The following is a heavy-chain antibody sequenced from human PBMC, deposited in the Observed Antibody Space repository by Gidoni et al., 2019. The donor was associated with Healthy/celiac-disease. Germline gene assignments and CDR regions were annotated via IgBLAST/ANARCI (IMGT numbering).Heavy chain of an antibody. CDR1: GFTFSSYA. Sequence: EVQLVESGGGLVQPGGSLSLSCAASGFTFSSYAMSWVRQDPGKGLEWVSAISGSGGRTYYADSVKGRFTISRDNSKNTLYLQMNSLRAEDTAVYYCAKDRSGIAVAGTADYWGQGTLVTVSS. V-gene: IGHV3-23*04. D-gene: IGHD6-19*01. J-gene: IGHJ4*02. CDR3: AKDRSGIAVAGTADY. CDR2: ISGSGGRT.